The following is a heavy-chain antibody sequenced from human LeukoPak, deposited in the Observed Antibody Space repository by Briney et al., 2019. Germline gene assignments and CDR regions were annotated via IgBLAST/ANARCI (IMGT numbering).Heavy chain of an antibody. CDR3: ANTKQFEY. J-gene: IGHJ4*02. D-gene: IGHD1-1*01. Sequence: GGSLRLSCAASGFTFSNYWMHWVRQAPGKGLEWVSSITSSSSSIHYADSVKGRFTISRDNAKNSLYLQMNSLRAEDTAVYYCANTKQFEYWGQGTLVTVSS. CDR2: ITSSSSSI. V-gene: IGHV3-21*01. CDR1: GFTFSNYW.